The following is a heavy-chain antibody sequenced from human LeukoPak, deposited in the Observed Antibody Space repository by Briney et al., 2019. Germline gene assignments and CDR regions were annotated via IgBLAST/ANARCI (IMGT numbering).Heavy chain of an antibody. Sequence: SETLSLTCAVYGGSFSGYYWSWIRQPPGKGLEWIGEINHSGSTNYNPSLKSRVTISVDTSKNQFSLKLSSVTAEDTAVYYCARDGDSGSYYSFWGQGTLVTVSS. V-gene: IGHV4-34*01. CDR2: INHSGST. J-gene: IGHJ4*02. CDR3: ARDGDSGSYYSF. CDR1: GGSFSGYY. D-gene: IGHD1-26*01.